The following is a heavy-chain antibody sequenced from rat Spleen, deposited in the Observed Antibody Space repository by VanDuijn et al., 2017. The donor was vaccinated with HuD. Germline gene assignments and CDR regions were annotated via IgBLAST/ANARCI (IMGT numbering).Heavy chain of an antibody. D-gene: IGHD1-10*01. CDR1: GFTFSDYY. J-gene: IGHJ2*01. CDR2: IFYDGSGT. CDR3: TRGGNYDFDY. Sequence: EVQLVESDGDLVQPGRSLKLSCAASGFTFSDYYMAWVRQAPTKGLEWVATIFYDGSGTYYRDSVKGRFTISRDNANTTLYLEMDSLRSEDTATYFCTRGGNYDFDYWGQGVMVTVSS. V-gene: IGHV5-29*01.